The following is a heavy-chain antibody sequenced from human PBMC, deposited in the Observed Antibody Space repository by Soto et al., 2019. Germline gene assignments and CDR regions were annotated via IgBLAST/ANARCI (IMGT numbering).Heavy chain of an antibody. Sequence: QMQLVESGGGVVQPGRSLRLSCAASGFTFRSYGIHWVRQAPGKGPEWVALLWFDGSKKYYVDSVKGRFAVSRDNSKNTLYLQMNSLRVEDTAVYYCARDRLVPYGYGMDVWGQGTTVTVSS. CDR3: ARDRLVPYGYGMDV. D-gene: IGHD2-2*01. CDR1: GFTFRSYG. V-gene: IGHV3-33*01. CDR2: LWFDGSKK. J-gene: IGHJ6*02.